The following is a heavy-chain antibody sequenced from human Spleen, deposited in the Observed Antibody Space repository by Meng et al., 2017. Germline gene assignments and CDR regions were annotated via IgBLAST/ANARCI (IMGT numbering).Heavy chain of an antibody. J-gene: IGHJ5*02. CDR2: IYYSGST. CDR3: ARGNRIAPGVNNWFDP. CDR1: GDSISSGDYY. D-gene: IGHD6-13*01. V-gene: IGHV4-31*03. Sequence: QVQLQESGPGLVKPSQPLSLTCTVSGDSISSGDYYWNWIRQHPGKGLKWIGYIYYSGSTYYYPSLKSRVTISVDTSKNQFSLKLSSVTAADTAVYYCARGNRIAPGVNNWFDPWGQGTLVTVSS.